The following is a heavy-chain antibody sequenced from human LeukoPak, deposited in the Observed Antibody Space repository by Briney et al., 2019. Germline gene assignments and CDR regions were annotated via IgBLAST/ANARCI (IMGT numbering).Heavy chain of an antibody. CDR2: IYYSGST. CDR1: GGSISSSSYY. V-gene: IGHV4-39*07. CDR3: ARVRYSSSWYSFDYYYYMDD. Sequence: SETLSLTCTVSGGSISSSSYYWGWIRQPPGKGLEWIGSIYYSGSTYYNPSLKSRVTISVDTSKNQFSLKLSSVTAADTAVYYCARVRYSSSWYSFDYYYYMDDWGKGTTVTVSS. D-gene: IGHD6-13*01. J-gene: IGHJ6*03.